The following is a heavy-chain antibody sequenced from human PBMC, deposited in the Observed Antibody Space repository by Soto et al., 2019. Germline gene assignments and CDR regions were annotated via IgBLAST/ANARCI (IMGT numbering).Heavy chain of an antibody. CDR3: ARERYYYDSSGYFYGYYFDY. CDR2: IIPIFGTA. D-gene: IGHD3-22*01. CDR1: GGTFSSYA. Sequence: QVQLVQSGAEVKKPGSSVKVSCKASGGTFSSYAISWVRQAPGQGLEWMGGIIPIFGTANYAQKFQGRVTITADKSTSTAYMELSHLRSEDTAVYYCARERYYYDSSGYFYGYYFDYWGQGTLVTVSS. J-gene: IGHJ4*02. V-gene: IGHV1-69*06.